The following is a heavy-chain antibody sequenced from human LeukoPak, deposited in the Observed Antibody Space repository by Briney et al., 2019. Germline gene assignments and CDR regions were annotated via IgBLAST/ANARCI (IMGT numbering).Heavy chain of an antibody. CDR2: INHSGST. D-gene: IGHD3-22*01. J-gene: IGHJ4*02. V-gene: IGHV4-34*09. CDR3: ARDSSGYYFSY. Sequence: SETLSLTCAVYGGSFSGYYWSWIRQPPGKGLEWIGEINHSGSTYYNPSLKSRVTISVDTSKNQFSLKLSSVTAADTAVYYCARDSSGYYFSYWGQGTLVTVSS. CDR1: GGSFSGYY.